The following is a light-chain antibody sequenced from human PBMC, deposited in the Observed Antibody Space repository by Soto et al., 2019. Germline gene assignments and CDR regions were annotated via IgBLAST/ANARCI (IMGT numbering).Light chain of an antibody. J-gene: IGKJ1*01. CDR3: QQSYSRT. Sequence: DIHMTQSPSSLSASLGDRVTITCRASQSISTYLNWYQQKPGKAPKVLIYAASTLQSGVPSRFSGSGSETDFTLTISSLQPEDFATYYCQQSYSRTFGQGTKVDIK. CDR1: QSISTY. V-gene: IGKV1-39*01. CDR2: AAS.